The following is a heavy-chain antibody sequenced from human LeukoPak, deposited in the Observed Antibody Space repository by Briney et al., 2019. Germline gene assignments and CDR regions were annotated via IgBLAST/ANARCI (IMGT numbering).Heavy chain of an antibody. D-gene: IGHD3-10*01. CDR3: ASSTMVRGVISYYYYMDV. CDR2: INSDGSST. Sequence: GGSLRLSCAASGLTLSSYWMYWVRQAPGKGLVWVSRINSDGSSTSYADSVKGRFTISRDNAKNTLFLQMNSLRAEDTAVYYCASSTMVRGVISYYYYMDVWGKGTTVTVSS. CDR1: GLTLSSYW. V-gene: IGHV3-74*01. J-gene: IGHJ6*03.